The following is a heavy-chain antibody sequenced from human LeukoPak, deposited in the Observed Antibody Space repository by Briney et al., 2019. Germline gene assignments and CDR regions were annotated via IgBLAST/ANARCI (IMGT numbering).Heavy chain of an antibody. J-gene: IGHJ3*02. Sequence: SETLSLTCTVSGGSISSYYWSWIRQPPGKGLEWIGYIYYSGSTNYNPSLKSRVTISVDTSKNQFSLKLSSVTAADTAVYYCARARAFAFDIWGQGTMVTASS. CDR3: ARARAFAFDI. CDR1: GGSISSYY. D-gene: IGHD3-10*01. CDR2: IYYSGST. V-gene: IGHV4-59*08.